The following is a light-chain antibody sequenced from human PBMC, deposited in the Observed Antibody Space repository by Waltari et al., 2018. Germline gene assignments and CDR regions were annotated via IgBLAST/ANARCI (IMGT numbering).Light chain of an antibody. J-gene: IGLJ2*01. CDR1: SDVGNYHL. CDR3: CTFTSSGTWV. V-gene: IGLV2-23*01. CDR2: GAT. Sequence: QSALTQPASVSGSPGQSITISCTSDVGNYHLVSWYQQRPGTAPKLKIYGATKRPSGVFDRFSGSKSVNTASLTISGLQAEDEADYYCCTFTSSGTWVFGGGTKLTVL.